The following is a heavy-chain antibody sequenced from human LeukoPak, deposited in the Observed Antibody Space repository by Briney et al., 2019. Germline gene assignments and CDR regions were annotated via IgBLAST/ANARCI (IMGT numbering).Heavy chain of an antibody. CDR3: AKDLTAVAGDGYMDV. CDR2: ISWNSGSI. V-gene: IGHV3-9*01. J-gene: IGHJ6*03. CDR1: GFTFDDYA. Sequence: GGSLRLSCAASGFTFDDYAMHWVRQAPGKGLEWVSGISWNSGSIGYADSVKGRFTISRDNAKNSLYLQMNSLRAEDTAVYYCAKDLTAVAGDGYMDVWGKGTTVTVSS. D-gene: IGHD6-19*01.